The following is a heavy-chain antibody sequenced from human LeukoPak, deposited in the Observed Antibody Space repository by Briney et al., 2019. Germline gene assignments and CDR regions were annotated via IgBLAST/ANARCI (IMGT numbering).Heavy chain of an antibody. CDR3: AREVTMRNFDY. CDR2: INPSGGST. D-gene: IGHD3-22*01. Sequence: ASVKVSCKASGYTFTGYYMHWVRQAPGQGLEWMGIINPSGGSTSYAQKFQGRVTMTRDTSTSTVYMELSSLRSEDTAVYYCAREVTMRNFDYWGQGTLVTVSS. J-gene: IGHJ4*02. CDR1: GYTFTGYY. V-gene: IGHV1-46*01.